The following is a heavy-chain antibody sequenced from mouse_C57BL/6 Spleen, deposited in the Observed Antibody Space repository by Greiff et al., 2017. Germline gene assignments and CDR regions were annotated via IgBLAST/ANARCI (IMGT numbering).Heavy chain of an antibody. CDR1: GFNIKNTY. CDR2: IDPANGNT. J-gene: IGHJ1*03. Sequence: VHVKQSVAELVRPGASVKLSCTASGFNIKNTYMHWVKQRPEQGLEWIGRIDPANGNTKYAPKFQGKATITADTSSNTAYLQLSSLTSEDTAIYYCARFPYGNWYFDVWGTGTTVTVSS. V-gene: IGHV14-3*01. CDR3: ARFPYGNWYFDV. D-gene: IGHD2-10*02.